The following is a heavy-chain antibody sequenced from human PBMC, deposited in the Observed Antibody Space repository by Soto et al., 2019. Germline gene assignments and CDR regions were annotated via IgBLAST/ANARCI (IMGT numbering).Heavy chain of an antibody. V-gene: IGHV3-21*01. J-gene: IGHJ6*02. CDR1: GFSLSSRT. CDR3: ARGDCSRTSCYSGGSYYYGLDV. CDR2: ISADSGYI. Sequence: KAGGSLRLSCAASGFSLSSRTMNWFRQTPERGLEWVSSISADSGYIYYTDSVKGRFTISRDNARNSLYLQMNSLRAEDTAIYYCARGDCSRTSCYSGGSYYYGLDVRGQGTTVTVSS. D-gene: IGHD2-2*01.